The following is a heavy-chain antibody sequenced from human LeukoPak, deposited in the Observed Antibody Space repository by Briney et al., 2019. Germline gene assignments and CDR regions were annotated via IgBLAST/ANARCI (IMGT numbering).Heavy chain of an antibody. Sequence: SETLSLTCTVSGGSISSSSYYWGWIRQPPGKGLEWIGSIYYSGSTYYNPSLKSRVTISVDTSKNQFSLKLSSVTAADTAVYYCARAGEYFDYWGQGTLVTVSS. D-gene: IGHD3-10*01. V-gene: IGHV4-39*01. CDR3: ARAGEYFDY. CDR2: IYYSGST. CDR1: GGSISSSSYY. J-gene: IGHJ4*02.